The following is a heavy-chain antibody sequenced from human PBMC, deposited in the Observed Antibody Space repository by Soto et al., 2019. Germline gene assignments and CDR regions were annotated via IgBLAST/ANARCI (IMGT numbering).Heavy chain of an antibody. Sequence: EVQLLESGGGLVQPGGSLRLSCAASGFTFSRYAMSWVRQAPGKGLEWVSLITGSGGSTFYADSVMGRFTISRDNSKNTLYLQLNSLRAEDTAIYYCVKKIGDYRPRPFDYWGHGTLVTVSS. CDR1: GFTFSRYA. CDR2: ITGSGGST. V-gene: IGHV3-23*01. D-gene: IGHD4-17*01. CDR3: VKKIGDYRPRPFDY. J-gene: IGHJ4*01.